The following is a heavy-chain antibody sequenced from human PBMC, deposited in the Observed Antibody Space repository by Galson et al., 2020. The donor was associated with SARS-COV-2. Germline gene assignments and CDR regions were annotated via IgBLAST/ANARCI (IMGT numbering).Heavy chain of an antibody. CDR2: ISGSGGST. V-gene: IGHV3-23*01. CDR1: GFTFSSYA. D-gene: IGHD3-3*01. Sequence: GGSLRLSCAASGFTFSSYAMSWVRQAPGKGLEWVSAISGSGGSTYYADSVKGRFTISRDNSKNTLYLQMNSLRAEDTAVYYCAKDRNYDFWSGYSPQSPFDYWGQGTLVTVSS. CDR3: AKDRNYDFWSGYSPQSPFDY. J-gene: IGHJ4*02.